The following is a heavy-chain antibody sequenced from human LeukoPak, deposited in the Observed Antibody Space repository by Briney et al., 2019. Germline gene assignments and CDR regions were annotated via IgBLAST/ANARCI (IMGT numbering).Heavy chain of an antibody. CDR3: AKRAGDCSSTSCYGYYYYYMDV. Sequence: SGGSLRLSCAASGFTFSSYAMSWVRQAPGKGLEWVSAISGSGGSTYYADSVKGRFTISRDNSKNTLYLQMNSLRAEDTAVYYCAKRAGDCSSTSCYGYYYYYMDVWGRGTTVTVSS. CDR1: GFTFSSYA. J-gene: IGHJ6*03. CDR2: ISGSGGST. D-gene: IGHD2-2*03. V-gene: IGHV3-23*01.